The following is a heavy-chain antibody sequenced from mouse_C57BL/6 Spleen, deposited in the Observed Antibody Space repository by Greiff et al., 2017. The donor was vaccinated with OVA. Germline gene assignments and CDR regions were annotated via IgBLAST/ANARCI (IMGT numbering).Heavy chain of an antibody. CDR1: GYTFTDYN. CDR3: AIGGYGYDDGVDY. D-gene: IGHD2-2*01. Sequence: EVQLQQSGPELVKPGASVKMSCKASGYTFTDYNMHWVKQSHGKSLEWIGYINPNNGGTSYNQKFKGKATLTVNKSSSTAYMELRSLTSEDSAVYYCAIGGYGYDDGVDYWGQGTTLTVSS. V-gene: IGHV1-22*01. J-gene: IGHJ2*01. CDR2: INPNNGGT.